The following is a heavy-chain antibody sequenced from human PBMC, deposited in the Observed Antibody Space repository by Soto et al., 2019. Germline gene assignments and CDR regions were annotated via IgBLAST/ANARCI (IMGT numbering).Heavy chain of an antibody. Sequence: QVQLQQWGAGLLKPSETLSLTCAVYGGSFSGYYWSWIRQPPGKGLEWIGEINHSGSTNYNPSLKSRVTISVDTSKNQFSLKLSSVTAADTAVYYCARELHTMIVVYDDAFDIWGQGTMVTVSS. V-gene: IGHV4-34*01. CDR1: GGSFSGYY. J-gene: IGHJ3*02. CDR2: INHSGST. CDR3: ARELHTMIVVYDDAFDI. D-gene: IGHD3-22*01.